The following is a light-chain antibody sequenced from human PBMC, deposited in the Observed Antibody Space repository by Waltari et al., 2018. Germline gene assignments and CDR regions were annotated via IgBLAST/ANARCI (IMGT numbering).Light chain of an antibody. V-gene: IGKV1-16*02. Sequence: DIQVTQSPSSLSPSVEDSVTTTCRASQGIGTALAWFQQKPGKAPKSLIYAASRLHSGVPSKFSGSGSGTDFTLTINSLQPEDSATYYCQQYYTYPLTFGGGTKVEIK. CDR3: QQYYTYPLT. J-gene: IGKJ4*01. CDR2: AAS. CDR1: QGIGTA.